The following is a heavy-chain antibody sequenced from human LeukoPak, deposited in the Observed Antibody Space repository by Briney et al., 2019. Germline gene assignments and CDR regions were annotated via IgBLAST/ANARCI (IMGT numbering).Heavy chain of an antibody. CDR1: GFTFSSYA. J-gene: IGHJ4*02. CDR3: AKGGLLYDSSGYYYLPPYYFDY. CDR2: ISGSGGST. D-gene: IGHD3-22*01. V-gene: IGHV3-23*01. Sequence: GGSLRLSCAASGFTFSSYAMSWVRQAPGKGLEWVSAISGSGGSTYYADSVKGRFTISRDNSKNTLYLQMNSLRAEDTAVYYCAKGGLLYDSSGYYYLPPYYFDYWGQGTLVTVSS.